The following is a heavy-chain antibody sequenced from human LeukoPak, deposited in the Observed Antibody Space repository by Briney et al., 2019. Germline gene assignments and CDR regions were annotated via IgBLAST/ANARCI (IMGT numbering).Heavy chain of an antibody. V-gene: IGHV1-69*04. D-gene: IGHD3-10*01. Sequence: SVKVSCKASGGTFSSYAISWVRQAPGQGLEWMGRIIPILGIANYAQKFQGRVTITADKSTSTAYMELSSLRSEDTAVYYCARDRDYYGSGSRHWGQGTLVTVSS. CDR1: GGTFSSYA. CDR2: IIPILGIA. CDR3: ARDRDYYGSGSRH. J-gene: IGHJ4*02.